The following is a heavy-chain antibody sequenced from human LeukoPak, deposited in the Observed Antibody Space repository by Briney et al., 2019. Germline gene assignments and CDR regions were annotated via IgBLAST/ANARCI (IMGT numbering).Heavy chain of an antibody. CDR2: INPSGGST. D-gene: IGHD3-10*01. Sequence: GASVKVSCKASGYTFTSYYMHWVRQAPGQGLEWMGIINPSGGSTSYAQKFQGRVTMTRDMSTSTVYMELSSLRSEDTAVYYCAREGSGFPFDYWGQGTLVTVSS. J-gene: IGHJ4*02. CDR1: GYTFTSYY. V-gene: IGHV1-46*01. CDR3: AREGSGFPFDY.